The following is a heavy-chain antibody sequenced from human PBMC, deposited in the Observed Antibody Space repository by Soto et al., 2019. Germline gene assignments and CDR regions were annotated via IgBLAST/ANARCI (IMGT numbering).Heavy chain of an antibody. J-gene: IGHJ4*02. V-gene: IGHV3-33*01. CDR2: IWYDGSSK. CDR1: GFSFSTYG. CDR3: ARDIAVRRFDY. Sequence: QVQLVESGGGVAQPGASLRLSCAASGFSFSTYGMDWVRQAPGKGLEWVARIWYDGSSKFYADSVKGRFTISKDDSKNTLYLQRTGLRPEDTAVYFCARDIAVRRFDYWGQGALVTVSS. D-gene: IGHD2-15*01.